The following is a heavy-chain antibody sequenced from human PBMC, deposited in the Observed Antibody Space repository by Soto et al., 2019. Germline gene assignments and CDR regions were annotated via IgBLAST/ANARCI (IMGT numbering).Heavy chain of an antibody. Sequence: QVQLVQSGADVKTPGASVWVSCKASGYTFTGYYVHWVREAPGQGLEWMGWINPETGGTSYAQKFQGRVTLSRDTSINTAYLELSRLRFDDAAVYFCARERYQVISDGMDVWGQGTTVTVSS. CDR3: ARERYQVISDGMDV. J-gene: IGHJ6*02. CDR1: GYTFTGYY. CDR2: INPETGGT. D-gene: IGHD2-2*01. V-gene: IGHV1-2*02.